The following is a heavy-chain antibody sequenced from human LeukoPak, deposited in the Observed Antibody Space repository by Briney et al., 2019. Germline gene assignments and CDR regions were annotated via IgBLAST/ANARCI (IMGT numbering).Heavy chain of an antibody. CDR3: ATRFRVAVAENAFDI. D-gene: IGHD6-19*01. Sequence: ASVKVSCKVSGYTLTELSMHWVRQAPGKGLEWMGGFDPEDGETIYAQKFQGRVTMTEDTSTDTAYMELSSLRSEDTAVYYCATRFRVAVAENAFDIWGQGTMVTVSS. CDR2: FDPEDGET. J-gene: IGHJ3*02. V-gene: IGHV1-24*01. CDR1: GYTLTELS.